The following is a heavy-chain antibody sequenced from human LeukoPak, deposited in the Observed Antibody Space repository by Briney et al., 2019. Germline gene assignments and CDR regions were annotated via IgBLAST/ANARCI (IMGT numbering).Heavy chain of an antibody. CDR1: GFTFNNYT. CDR2: ISGSGDST. J-gene: IGHJ4*02. Sequence: PGGSLRLSCVASGFTFNNYTMRWVRQAPGKGLEWVSAISGSGDSTYYADSVKGRFTISRDNSKNTLYLQMNSLRAVDTAVYYCAKDLQEGVHEGVISRYDYWAREPWSPSPQ. D-gene: IGHD1-1*01. V-gene: IGHV3-23*01. CDR3: AKDLQEGVHEGVISRYDY.